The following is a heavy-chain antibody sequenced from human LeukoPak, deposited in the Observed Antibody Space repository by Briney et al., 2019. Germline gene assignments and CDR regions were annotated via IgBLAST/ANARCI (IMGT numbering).Heavy chain of an antibody. CDR3: ARALGVTPPYYFSYGMDV. CDR1: GYTFSSYW. J-gene: IGHJ6*04. V-gene: IGHV3-7*03. Sequence: PGGSLRLSCAASGYTFSSYWLTWVRKAQGKGWEGVAKIKKDGIEKYYVDSVKGRFTISRDNAENSMYLQMNSLRAEDTAVYFCARALGVTPPYYFSYGMDVWGKGATVTVSS. CDR2: IKKDGIEK. D-gene: IGHD2-21*02.